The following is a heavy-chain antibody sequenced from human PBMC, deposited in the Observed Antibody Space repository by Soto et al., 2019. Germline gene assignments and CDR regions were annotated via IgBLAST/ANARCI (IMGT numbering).Heavy chain of an antibody. J-gene: IGHJ4*02. V-gene: IGHV3-23*01. CDR1: GFTFSNYV. D-gene: IGHD3-10*01. Sequence: EVQVLESGGGLVQPGGSLRLSCAASGFTFSNYVMSWVRQAPGKGLEWASSINSGANTYYADSVKGRFTISRDNSKNTLYLQMNSLRAEDTAVYYCAKEGYVAGSYNKGNYFDYWGQGALVTVSS. CDR2: INSGANT. CDR3: AKEGYVAGSYNKGNYFDY.